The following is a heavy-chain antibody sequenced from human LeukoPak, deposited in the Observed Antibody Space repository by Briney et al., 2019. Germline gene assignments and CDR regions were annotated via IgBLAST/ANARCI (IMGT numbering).Heavy chain of an antibody. CDR1: GGTLSSYA. D-gene: IGHD3-10*01. V-gene: IGHV1-69*13. J-gene: IGHJ6*03. CDR3: ATGGGDYYYMDV. Sequence: SVKVSCKASGGTLSSYAISWVRQAPGQGLEWMGGIIPIFGTANYAQKFQGRVTITADESTSTAYMELSSLRSEDTAVYYCATGGGDYYYMDVWGKGTTVTISS. CDR2: IIPIFGTA.